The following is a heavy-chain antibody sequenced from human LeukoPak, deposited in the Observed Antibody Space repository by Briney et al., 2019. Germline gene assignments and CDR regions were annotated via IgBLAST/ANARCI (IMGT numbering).Heavy chain of an antibody. J-gene: IGHJ4*02. V-gene: IGHV3-23*01. D-gene: IGHD1-26*01. CDR1: GFTFSSYA. CDR3: GKDPFVFESGSYLIDY. Sequence: GGSLRLSCAASGFTFSSYAMSWVRQAPGKGLEWVSGISTSGGSTYYTDSVKGRFTISRDNSKKTLYLQMNSLRAEDTAVYYCGKDPFVFESGSYLIDYWGQGTLVTVSS. CDR2: ISTSGGST.